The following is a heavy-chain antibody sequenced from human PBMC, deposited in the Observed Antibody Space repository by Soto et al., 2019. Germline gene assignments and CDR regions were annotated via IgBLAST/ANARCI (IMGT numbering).Heavy chain of an antibody. CDR1: GGSISSFAYY. V-gene: IGHV4-39*01. D-gene: IGHD3-10*01. J-gene: IGHJ5*02. CDR2: VFYNENT. CDR3: ARRERYYGSPGWFDP. Sequence: QLQLQESGPGLGRPSEALSLTCTVSGGSISSFAYYWGWIRQPPGKGLEWIGTVFYNENTYYNPSLKSRVTISVDTAKNQFSLNLRSVTAADTAIYFCARRERYYGSPGWFDPWGQGTLVTVSS.